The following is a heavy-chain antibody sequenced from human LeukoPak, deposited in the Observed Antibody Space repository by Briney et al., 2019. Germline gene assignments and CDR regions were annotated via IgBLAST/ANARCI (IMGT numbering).Heavy chain of an antibody. D-gene: IGHD6-13*01. Sequence: PSESLSLTCTVSGGSISSYYWSWIRQPAGKGLEWIGRIYTSGSTNYNPSLKSRVTMSVDTSKNQFSLKLSSVTAADTAVYYCARGSWYWGPEYFDYWGQGTLVTVSS. J-gene: IGHJ4*02. V-gene: IGHV4-4*07. CDR2: IYTSGST. CDR3: ARGSWYWGPEYFDY. CDR1: GGSISSYY.